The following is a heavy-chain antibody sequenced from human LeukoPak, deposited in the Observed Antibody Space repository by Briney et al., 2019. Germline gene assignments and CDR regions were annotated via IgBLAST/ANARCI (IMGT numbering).Heavy chain of an antibody. CDR3: AKLTTS. CDR1: EFTLSNHY. D-gene: IGHD4-11*01. J-gene: IGHJ4*02. V-gene: IGHV3-23*01. CDR2: TVGGGDGT. Sequence: GGSLRLSCAASEFTLSNHYMNWVRQAPGKGLEWVAVTVGGGDGTYYADSVKGRFTISRDNSNNTLYLQMNSLRAEDTAVYYCAKLTTSWGQGTLVTVSS.